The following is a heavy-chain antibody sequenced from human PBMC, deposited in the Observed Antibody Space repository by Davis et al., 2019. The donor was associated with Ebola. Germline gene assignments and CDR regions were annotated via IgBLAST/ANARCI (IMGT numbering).Heavy chain of an antibody. V-gene: IGHV4-30-4*01. CDR1: ADSISSGDYY. CDR3: ARTRTALIGGVFDY. CDR2: IHYSGST. J-gene: IGHJ4*02. D-gene: IGHD3-16*01. Sequence: SCTISADSISSGDYYWSWIRRPPGKGLEWIGYIHYSGSTYYNPSLQSRVIMSVDASRKNFSLKLTSAAAADAAVYYCARTRTALIGGVFDYWGQGILVTVSS.